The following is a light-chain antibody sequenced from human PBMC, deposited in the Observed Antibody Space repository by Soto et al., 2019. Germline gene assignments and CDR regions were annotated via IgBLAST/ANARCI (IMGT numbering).Light chain of an antibody. J-gene: IGLJ1*01. Sequence: QPVLTQPASVSGSPGQSITISCTGTSSDVGGYNYVSWYQQHPGKAPKLMIYEVSNRPSGVSNRFSSSKSGNTASLTISGLQAEDEADYYCSSYTSSSTPYVFGTGTKLTVL. CDR1: SSDVGGYNY. CDR2: EVS. CDR3: SSYTSSSTPYV. V-gene: IGLV2-14*01.